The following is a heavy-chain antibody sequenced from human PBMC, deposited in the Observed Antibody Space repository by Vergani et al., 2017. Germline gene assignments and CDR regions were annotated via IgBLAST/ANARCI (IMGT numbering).Heavy chain of an antibody. Sequence: QVQLQESGPGLVKPSETLSLTCTVSGGSISSYYWSWIRQPPGKGLEWIGYIYYSGITNYNPTLKSRVTISVDTSKNQFSLKLSSVTAADTAVYYCARGIYGDYVSYYGMDGWGQ. CDR2: IYYSGIT. V-gene: IGHV4-59*01. D-gene: IGHD4-17*01. CDR1: GGSISSYY. CDR3: ARGIYGDYVSYYGMDG. J-gene: IGHJ6*02.